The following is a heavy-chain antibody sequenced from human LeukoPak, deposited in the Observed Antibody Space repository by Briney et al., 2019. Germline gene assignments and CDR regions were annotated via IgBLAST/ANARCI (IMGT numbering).Heavy chain of an antibody. J-gene: IGHJ4*02. D-gene: IGHD2-15*01. V-gene: IGHV1-18*01. Sequence: ASVKVSCKASGYTFTSYSISWVRQAPGQGLEWMGWISAYNGNTIYAQKVKGRVTMTTDTSTSTAYMELRSLKSDDTAVYYCARASYCSDGGCYSDNWSQGTLVTVSS. CDR2: ISAYNGNT. CDR1: GYTFTSYS. CDR3: ARASYCSDGGCYSDN.